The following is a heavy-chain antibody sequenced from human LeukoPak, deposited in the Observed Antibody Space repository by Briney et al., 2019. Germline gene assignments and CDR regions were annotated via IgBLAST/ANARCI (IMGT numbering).Heavy chain of an antibody. CDR3: ATDSGSHSGY. D-gene: IGHD1-26*01. Sequence: AASVEVSCKVSGYTLTELSMHWVRQAPGKGLEWMGGFDPEDGETIYAQKFQGRVTMTEDTSTDTAYMELSSLRSEDTAVYYCATDSGSHSGYWGQGTLVTVSS. J-gene: IGHJ4*02. CDR1: GYTLTELS. V-gene: IGHV1-24*01. CDR2: FDPEDGET.